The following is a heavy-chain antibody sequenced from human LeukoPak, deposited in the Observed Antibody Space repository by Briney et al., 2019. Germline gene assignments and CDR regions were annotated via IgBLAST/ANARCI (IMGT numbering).Heavy chain of an antibody. CDR2: IYYSVST. V-gene: IGHV4-39*01. J-gene: IGHJ4*02. Sequence: PSETLSLTCTVSGGSISSSSYYWGWIRQPPGKGLEWIGSIYYSVSTYYNPSLKSRVTISVDTSKNQFSLKLSSVTAADTAVYYCARRVATIRKDLYYFDYWGQGTLVTVSS. D-gene: IGHD5-12*01. CDR1: GGSISSSSYY. CDR3: ARRVATIRKDLYYFDY.